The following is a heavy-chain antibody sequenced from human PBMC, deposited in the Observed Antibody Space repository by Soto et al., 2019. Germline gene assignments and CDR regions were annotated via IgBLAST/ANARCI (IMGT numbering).Heavy chain of an antibody. V-gene: IGHV3-30-3*01. CDR1: GFTLSSYA. CDR3: ARDRDGYPDAFEI. D-gene: IGHD5-12*01. CDR2: ISYDGSSK. Sequence: GGSLRLSCAASGFTLSSYAMHWARQAPGKGLEWVAVISYDGSSKYYADSVKGRFTISRDNSKNTLYLQMNSLRAEDTAVYYCARDRDGYPDAFEIWGQGTMVTVS. J-gene: IGHJ3*02.